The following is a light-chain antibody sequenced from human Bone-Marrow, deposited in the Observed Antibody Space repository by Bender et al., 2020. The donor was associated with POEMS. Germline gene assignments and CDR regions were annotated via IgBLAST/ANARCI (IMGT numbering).Light chain of an antibody. CDR2: YDD. V-gene: IGLV1-36*01. CDR1: SSNIGNHG. Sequence: QSVVTQPPSLSEAPRQRVTISCSGSSSNIGNHGVNWYQQLPGEAPKLLIYYDDLLTPGVSDGFSAAKSGTSASLAIRELQSGDEALYYCSDWDYSLSGWVFGGETRLTVL. J-gene: IGLJ3*02. CDR3: SDWDYSLSGWV.